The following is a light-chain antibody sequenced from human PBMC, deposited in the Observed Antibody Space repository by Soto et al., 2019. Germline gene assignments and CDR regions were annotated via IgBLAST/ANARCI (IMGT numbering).Light chain of an antibody. Sequence: QSALTQPPSVSGSLGQSITISCSGTSSDVGFYNYVSWYQQHPGKAPTLRIYDVTNRPSGISNRISGSNSSNTASVTNSGVQAEYEDDYCCSSRTSSSTLIFGTGTKVTVL. CDR2: DVT. V-gene: IGLV2-14*01. J-gene: IGLJ1*01. CDR1: SSDVGFYNY. CDR3: SSRTSSSTLI.